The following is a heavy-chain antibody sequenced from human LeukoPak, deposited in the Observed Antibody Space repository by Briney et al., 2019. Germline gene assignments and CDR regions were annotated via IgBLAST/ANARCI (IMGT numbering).Heavy chain of an antibody. D-gene: IGHD3-16*01. J-gene: IGHJ6*02. CDR3: AKHLGDSEYYGMDV. V-gene: IGHV3-11*03. Sequence: PGGSLRLSCAASGXTFSDYYMSWIRQAPGKGLEWVSYISSSTSYTKYADSVKGRFTISRDRSENTLYLQMNSLRAEDTAVYYCAKHLGDSEYYGMDVWGQGTSVTVSS. CDR2: ISSSTSYT. CDR1: GXTFSDYY.